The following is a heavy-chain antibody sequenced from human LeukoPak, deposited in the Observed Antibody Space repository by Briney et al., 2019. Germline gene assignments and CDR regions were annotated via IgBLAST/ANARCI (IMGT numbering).Heavy chain of an antibody. J-gene: IGHJ5*02. Sequence: ASVKVSCKASGYTFTGYYMHWVRQAPGQGLEWMGWINPNSGGTNYAQKFQGRVTMTRDTSISTAYMELSRLRSDDAAVYYCARVVAAAGTGGGWFDPWGQGTLVTVSS. D-gene: IGHD6-13*01. V-gene: IGHV1-2*02. CDR1: GYTFTGYY. CDR2: INPNSGGT. CDR3: ARVVAAAGTGGGWFDP.